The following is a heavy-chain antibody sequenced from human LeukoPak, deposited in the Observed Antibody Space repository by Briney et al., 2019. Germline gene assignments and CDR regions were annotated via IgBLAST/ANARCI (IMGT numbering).Heavy chain of an antibody. CDR3: AQTYCSGGSCVDY. CDR1: GGSISSGSYY. Sequence: SETLSLTCTVSGGSISSGSYYWSWIRQPAGKGLEWIGRIYTSGSTNYNPSLKSRVTISVDTSKNQFSLKLSSVTAADTAVYYCAQTYCSGGSCVDYWGQGTLVTVSS. D-gene: IGHD2-15*01. V-gene: IGHV4-61*02. CDR2: IYTSGST. J-gene: IGHJ4*02.